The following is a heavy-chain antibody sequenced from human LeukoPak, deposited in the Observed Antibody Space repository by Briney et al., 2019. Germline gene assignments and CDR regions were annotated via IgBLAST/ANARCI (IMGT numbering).Heavy chain of an antibody. CDR2: INHSGST. D-gene: IGHD2-15*01. V-gene: IGHV4-34*01. J-gene: IGHJ4*02. CDR1: GGSFSGYY. Sequence: SETLSLTCAVYGGSFSGYYWSWIRQPPGKGLGWIGEINHSGSTNYNPSLKSRVTISVDTSKNQFSLKLSSVTAADTAVYYCARERYCSGGSCYVPFDYWGQGTLVTVSS. CDR3: ARERYCSGGSCYVPFDY.